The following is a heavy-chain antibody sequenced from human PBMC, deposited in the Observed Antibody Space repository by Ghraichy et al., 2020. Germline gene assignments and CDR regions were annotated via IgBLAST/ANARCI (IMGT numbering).Heavy chain of an antibody. J-gene: IGHJ4*02. CDR2: LSGDGGST. V-gene: IGHV3-23*01. Sequence: LTCAASGFTFSNYAMSWVRQAPGKGLEWVSALSGDGGSTYYADSVKGRFTISRDNSKNTLYLQMNSLRVEDTAVYYCAKSPGAAVSDFDYWGQGTQVTVSS. CDR3: AKSPGAAVSDFDY. CDR1: GFTFSNYA. D-gene: IGHD6-13*01.